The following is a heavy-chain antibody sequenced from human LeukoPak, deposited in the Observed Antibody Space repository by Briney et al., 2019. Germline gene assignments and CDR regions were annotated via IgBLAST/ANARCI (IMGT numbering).Heavy chain of an antibody. CDR1: GGSFSGYY. D-gene: IGHD3-10*01. CDR3: ARGRVLLWFGPDAFDI. CDR2: INHSGST. J-gene: IGHJ3*02. V-gene: IGHV4-34*01. Sequence: SETLSLTCAVYGGSFSGYYWSWIRQPPGKGLEWIGEINHSGSTNYNPSLKSRVTISVDTSKNQFSLKLSSVTAADTAVYYCARGRVLLWFGPDAFDIWGQGTMVTVSS.